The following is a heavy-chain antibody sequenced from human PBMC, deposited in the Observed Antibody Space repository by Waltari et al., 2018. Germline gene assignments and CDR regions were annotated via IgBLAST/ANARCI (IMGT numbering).Heavy chain of an antibody. V-gene: IGHV4-34*01. D-gene: IGHD6-13*01. CDR1: GGSFSGYY. CDR3: ARYSSSWYSFDY. Sequence: QVQLQQWGAGLLKPSETLSLTCAVYGGSFSGYYWSWIRQPPGKGLEWIGEINHSGSTNYNPSLKSRVTRSVDTSKNQFSLKLSSVTAADTAVYYCARYSSSWYSFDYWGQGTLVTVSS. CDR2: INHSGST. J-gene: IGHJ4*02.